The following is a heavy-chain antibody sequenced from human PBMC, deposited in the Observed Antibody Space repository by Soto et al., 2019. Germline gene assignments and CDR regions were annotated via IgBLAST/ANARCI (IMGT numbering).Heavy chain of an antibody. V-gene: IGHV5-10-1*01. CDR3: ARQTAYYDGSGYYVY. D-gene: IGHD3-22*01. Sequence: PGESLKISCKGSEYSFTSYWITWVRQMPGKGLEWMGRIDPSDSYSNYSPSFQGHVTISADKSISTAYLQWSSLKASDTAMYYCARQTAYYDGSGYYVYWGQGTLVTVSS. CDR2: IDPSDSYS. J-gene: IGHJ4*02. CDR1: EYSFTSYW.